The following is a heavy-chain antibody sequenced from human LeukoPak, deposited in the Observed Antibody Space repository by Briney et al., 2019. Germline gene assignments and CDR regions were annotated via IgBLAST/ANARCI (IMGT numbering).Heavy chain of an antibody. CDR1: GGSISSSSYY. CDR2: IYYSGST. J-gene: IGHJ5*02. V-gene: IGHV4-39*01. CDR3: ARGITIFGVVPFDP. D-gene: IGHD3-3*01. Sequence: SETLSLTCTVSGGSISSSSYYRGWIRQPPGKGLEWIGSIYYSGSTYYNPSLKSRVTISVDTSKNQFSLKLSSVTAADTAVYYCARGITIFGVVPFDPWGQGTLVTVSS.